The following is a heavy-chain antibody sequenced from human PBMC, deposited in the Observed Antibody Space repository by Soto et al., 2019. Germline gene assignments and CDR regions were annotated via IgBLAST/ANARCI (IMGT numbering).Heavy chain of an antibody. D-gene: IGHD1-1*01. Sequence: VQLVESGGGVVQPGRSLRLSCAASGFTFSSYGMHWVRLAPGKGLEWVSVISGSGGSTYYADSVKGRFTISRDNSKNTLYLQMNSLRAEDTAVYYCAKRATGTYFDYWGQGTLVTVSS. J-gene: IGHJ4*02. V-gene: IGHV3-23*04. CDR1: GFTFSSYG. CDR2: ISGSGGST. CDR3: AKRATGTYFDY.